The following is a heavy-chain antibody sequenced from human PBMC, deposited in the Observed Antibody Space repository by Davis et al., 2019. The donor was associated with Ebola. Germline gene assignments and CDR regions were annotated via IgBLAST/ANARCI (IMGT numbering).Heavy chain of an antibody. Sequence: GESLKISCAASGFTFSGSAMHWVRQASGKGLEWVGRIRSKANSYATAYAASVKGRFTISRDDSKNTAYLQMNSLKTEDTAVYYCASGRGGVAGSYYYYYGMDVWGQGTTVTVSS. D-gene: IGHD6-19*01. CDR1: GFTFSGSA. V-gene: IGHV3-73*01. CDR3: ASGRGGVAGSYYYYYGMDV. CDR2: IRSKANSYAT. J-gene: IGHJ6*02.